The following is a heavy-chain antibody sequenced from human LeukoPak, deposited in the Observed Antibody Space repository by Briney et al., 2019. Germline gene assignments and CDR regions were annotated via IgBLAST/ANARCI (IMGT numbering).Heavy chain of an antibody. J-gene: IGHJ6*02. V-gene: IGHV3-30-3*01. CDR2: ISYDGSNK. Sequence: GGSLRLSCAASGFTFSSYAMHWVRQAPGKGLEWVAVISYDGSNKYYADSVKGRFTISRDNSKNTLYLQMNSLRAEDTAVYYCARDNVPDGLRYFDWLLDYYYYGMDVWGQGTTVTVSS. CDR3: ARDNVPDGLRYFDWLLDYYYYGMDV. D-gene: IGHD3-9*01. CDR1: GFTFSSYA.